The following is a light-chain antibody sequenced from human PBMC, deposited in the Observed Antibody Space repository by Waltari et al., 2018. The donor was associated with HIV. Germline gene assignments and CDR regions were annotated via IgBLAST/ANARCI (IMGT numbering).Light chain of an antibody. Sequence: IVFRQSPATLSLSPGEVATLSCRAGKSISNTHLVWYKQKVGQAPSLLIYGTSSRAQAIPDRFSGSGSGTNFNLTINRLEPEDFAVYYCQQYSRSPWTFGQGTKVEI. J-gene: IGKJ1*01. CDR1: KSISNTH. V-gene: IGKV3-20*01. CDR3: QQYSRSPWT. CDR2: GTS.